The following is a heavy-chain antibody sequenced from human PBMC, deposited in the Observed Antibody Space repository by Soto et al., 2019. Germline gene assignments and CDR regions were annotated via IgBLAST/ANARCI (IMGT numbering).Heavy chain of an antibody. J-gene: IGHJ4*02. V-gene: IGHV3-48*02. CDR1: GFTFSHYS. Sequence: EVQLMESGGGLVQPGGSLRLSCTTSGFTFSHYSMNWVRQAPGKGLEWVSYIRSIGTTIYYADSVKGRFTISRDNAKSSLYLQMDSLRDEDTAVYYCARDPHALDSWGQGTLVTVS. CDR3: ARDPHALDS. CDR2: IRSIGTTI.